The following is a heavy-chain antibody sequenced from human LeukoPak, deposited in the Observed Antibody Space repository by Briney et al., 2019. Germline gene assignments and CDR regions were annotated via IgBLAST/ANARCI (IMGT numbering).Heavy chain of an antibody. CDR2: ISGSGGST. CDR1: GSTFSSYA. J-gene: IGHJ4*02. V-gene: IGHV3-23*01. Sequence: PGGSLRLSCAASGSTFSSYAMSWVRQAPGKGLEWVSAISGSGGSTYYADSVRGRFTISRDNSKNTLYLQMNSLRAEDTAVYYCAKGVPYDYVWGSYRYTGGFDYWGQGTLVTVSS. CDR3: AKGVPYDYVWGSYRYTGGFDY. D-gene: IGHD3-16*02.